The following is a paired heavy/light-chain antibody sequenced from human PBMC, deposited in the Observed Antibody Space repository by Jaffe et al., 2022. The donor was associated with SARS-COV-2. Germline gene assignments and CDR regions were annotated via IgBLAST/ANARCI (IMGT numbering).Light chain of an antibody. CDR1: QSLTTY. V-gene: IGKV3-11*01. CDR2: DAS. Sequence: DIVLTQSPATLSLSPGERATLSCRASQSLTTYLAWYQVKPGQAPRLLISDASNRAAGIPDRFSGSGSGTDFTLTISSLEPEDFAVYYCQERGYWPSLTFGQGTRLDMK. CDR3: QERGYWPSLT. J-gene: IGKJ5*01.
Heavy chain of an antibody. CDR1: GFTFSDYA. Sequence: QVQLVESGGGVVQPGRSLRLSCAVSGFTFSDYAMHWVRQAPGKGLEWVAVISDDGNKKYYADSVKGRFIISRDNSKNLVQLQMNTPRSDDTALYYCVREDDSSGGPLDHWGQGTLVIVSS. D-gene: IGHD3-16*01. V-gene: IGHV3-30-3*01. CDR2: ISDDGNKK. J-gene: IGHJ4*02. CDR3: VREDDSSGGPLDH.